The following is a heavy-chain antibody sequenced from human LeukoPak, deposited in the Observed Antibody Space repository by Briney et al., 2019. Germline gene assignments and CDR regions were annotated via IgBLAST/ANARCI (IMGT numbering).Heavy chain of an antibody. CDR3: ARTRPDYDYVWGTQPDAFDI. CDR1: GGSISSSSYY. CDR2: IYYSGST. J-gene: IGHJ3*02. V-gene: IGHV4-39*01. Sequence: PSETLSLTCTVSGGSISSSSYYWGWIRQPPGEGLEWIGSIYYSGSTYYNPSLKSRVTISVDTSKNQFSLKLSSVTAADTAVYYCARTRPDYDYVWGTQPDAFDIWGQGTMVTVSS. D-gene: IGHD3-16*01.